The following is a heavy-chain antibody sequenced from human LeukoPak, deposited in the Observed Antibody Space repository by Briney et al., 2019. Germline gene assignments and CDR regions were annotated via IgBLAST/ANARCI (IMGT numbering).Heavy chain of an antibody. CDR2: ISGSGSNT. CDR3: AKKYSTGLDP. CDR1: GFTFDDYG. V-gene: IGHV3-23*01. J-gene: IGHJ5*02. Sequence: WGSLRLSCAASGFTFDDYGMSWVRQAPGKGLEWVSDISGSGSNTYYADSVKGRFTISRDNSKNTLYLQMNSLRVEDTAVYYCAKKYSTGLDPWGQGTLVTVSS. D-gene: IGHD1-26*01.